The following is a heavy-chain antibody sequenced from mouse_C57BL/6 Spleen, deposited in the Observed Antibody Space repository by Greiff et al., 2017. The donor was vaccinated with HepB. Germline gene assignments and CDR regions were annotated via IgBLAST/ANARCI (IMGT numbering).Heavy chain of an antibody. CDR1: GYSITSGYY. CDR3: ARAFEAYYFDY. J-gene: IGHJ2*01. CDR2: ISYDGSN. V-gene: IGHV3-6*01. Sequence: DVKLQESGPGLVKPSQSLSLTCSVTGYSITSGYYWNWIRQFPGNKLEWMGYISYDGSNNYNPSLKNRISITRDTSKNQFFLKLNSVTTEDTATYYCARAFEAYYFDYWGQGTTLTVSS.